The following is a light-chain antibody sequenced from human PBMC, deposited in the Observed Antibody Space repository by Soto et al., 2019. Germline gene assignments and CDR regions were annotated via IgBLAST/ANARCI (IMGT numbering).Light chain of an antibody. CDR2: GAS. J-gene: IGKJ5*01. CDR3: QQYGFETT. Sequence: ETVLTQSPGTLSLSPGERATLSCRASQSVSSYRLAWYQQRPGQAPRLLIYGASVRATGIPYRFSGSGSGTDFTLTISRLEPEDFAVYYCQQYGFETTFGQGTRLEIK. V-gene: IGKV3-20*01. CDR1: QSVSSYR.